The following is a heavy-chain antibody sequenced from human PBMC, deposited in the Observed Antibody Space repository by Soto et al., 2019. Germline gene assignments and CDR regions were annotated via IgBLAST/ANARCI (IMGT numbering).Heavy chain of an antibody. CDR1: RGSINNNDW. CDR3: ATQGFGVLHGLVDV. J-gene: IGHJ6*02. V-gene: IGHV4-4*02. CDR2: VSHLGGI. D-gene: IGHD3-10*01. Sequence: PSETLSLTCVVSRGSINNNDWWSWVRQAPGKALEWIGYVSHLGGINYSPFFKGRVTISVDKSRMQFSLKVTSVTAADTAVYYCATQGFGVLHGLVDVWGQGTTVTVSS.